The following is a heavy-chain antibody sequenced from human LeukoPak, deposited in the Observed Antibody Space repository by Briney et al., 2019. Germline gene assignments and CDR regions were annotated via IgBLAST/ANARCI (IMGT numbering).Heavy chain of an antibody. D-gene: IGHD4/OR15-4a*01. J-gene: IGHJ4*02. V-gene: IGHV4-38-2*01. CDR2: IYHSGST. Sequence: SETLSLTCAVSGSSISSGYYWGWIRQPPGKGLEWIGSIYHSGSTYYNPSLKSRVTISVDTSKNQFSLKLTSVTAADTAIYHCASAKASRDSLYYFDYWGQGTLVTVSS. CDR1: GSSISSGYY. CDR3: ASAKASRDSLYYFDY.